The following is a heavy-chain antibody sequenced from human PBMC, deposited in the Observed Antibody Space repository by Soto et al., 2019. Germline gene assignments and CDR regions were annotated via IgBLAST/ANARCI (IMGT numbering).Heavy chain of an antibody. D-gene: IGHD5-12*01. CDR3: ARGNHRWLQLWYFDL. V-gene: IGHV1-69*12. Sequence: QVQLVQSGAEVKKPGSSVTVSCKASGGTFSSYTISWVRQAPGQGLEWMGGIIPIFGTANYAQKFQGRVTIXGDQSXXKAYMELSSLRSEDTAVYYCARGNHRWLQLWYFDLWGRGPLVTVSS. CDR1: GGTFSSYT. J-gene: IGHJ2*01. CDR2: IIPIFGTA.